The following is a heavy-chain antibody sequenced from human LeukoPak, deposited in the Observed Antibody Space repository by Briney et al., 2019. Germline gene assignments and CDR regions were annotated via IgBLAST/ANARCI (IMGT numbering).Heavy chain of an antibody. CDR2: IYYSGST. Sequence: PSETLSLTCTVSGGSISSGGYYWSWIRQHPGKGLEWIGYIYYSGSTYYNPSLKSRVTISVDTSKNQFSLKLSSVTAADTAVYYCARHYYDSSGDFDYWGQGTLVTVSS. V-gene: IGHV4-31*03. J-gene: IGHJ4*02. CDR1: GGSISSGGYY. D-gene: IGHD3-22*01. CDR3: ARHYYDSSGDFDY.